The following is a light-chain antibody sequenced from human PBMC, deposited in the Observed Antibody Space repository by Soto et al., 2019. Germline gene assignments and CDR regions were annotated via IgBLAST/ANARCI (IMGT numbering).Light chain of an antibody. CDR1: QSISSW. Sequence: DIQMTQSPSTLSASVGDRVTITCRASQSISSWLAWYQQKPGKAPNLLTYDASSLESGVPSRFSGSGSGTEFTLTISSLQPDDFATYYCQQYNSYSMYTFGQGTKLEIK. CDR3: QQYNSYSMYT. J-gene: IGKJ2*01. CDR2: DAS. V-gene: IGKV1-5*01.